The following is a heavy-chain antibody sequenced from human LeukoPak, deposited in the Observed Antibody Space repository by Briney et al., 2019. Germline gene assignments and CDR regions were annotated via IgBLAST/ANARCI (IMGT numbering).Heavy chain of an antibody. D-gene: IGHD3-22*01. CDR2: IKSDGKT. J-gene: IGHJ1*01. CDR1: GFTFSRYR. CDR3: ARAPSEVGGYYPEYFRH. Sequence: QPGGSLRLSCDASGFTFSRYRMHWVRSAPGKGLVWVSRIKSDGKTNYADSVKGRFTISRDNAKNTVSLQMDSLRAEDTGVYYCARAPSEVGGYYPEYFRHWGQGTLVTVSS. V-gene: IGHV3-74*01.